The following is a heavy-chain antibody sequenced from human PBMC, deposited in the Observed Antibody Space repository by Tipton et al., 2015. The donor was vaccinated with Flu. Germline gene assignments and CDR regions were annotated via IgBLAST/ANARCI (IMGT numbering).Heavy chain of an antibody. D-gene: IGHD1-1*01. CDR2: IYYTGST. CDR1: GGSISSSSYY. V-gene: IGHV4-39*01. J-gene: IGHJ4*02. CDR3: AGAPSASSAWRSPFDF. Sequence: TLSLTCTVSGGSISSSSYYWGWVRQPPGRGLEWIGTIYYTGSTYYNPSRKGRVAISVDTSKNQFSLTVTSVTAPDTSVYYCAGAPSASSAWRSPFDFWGQGTLVTVSS.